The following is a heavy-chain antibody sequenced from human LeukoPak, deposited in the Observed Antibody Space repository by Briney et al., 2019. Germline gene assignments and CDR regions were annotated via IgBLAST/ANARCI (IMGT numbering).Heavy chain of an antibody. CDR3: ARGTSYPFMIVVVMEYFQH. D-gene: IGHD3-22*01. CDR1: GYTFTGYY. CDR2: INPNSGGT. Sequence: ASVKVSCKASGYTFTGYYMHWVRQAPGQGLEWMGWINPNSGGTNYAQKFQGRVTMTRDTSISTAYMELSRLRSDDTAVYYCARGTSYPFMIVVVMEYFQHWGQGTLVTVSS. J-gene: IGHJ1*01. V-gene: IGHV1-2*02.